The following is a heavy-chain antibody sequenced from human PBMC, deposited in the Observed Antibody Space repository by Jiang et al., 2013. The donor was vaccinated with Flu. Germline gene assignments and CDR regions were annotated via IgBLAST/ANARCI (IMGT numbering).Heavy chain of an antibody. J-gene: IGHJ4*02. CDR3: AKYRDDSGSYSSAPYGDY. D-gene: IGHD1-26*01. CDR2: ISGSGGST. V-gene: IGHV3-23*01. Sequence: QLLESGGGLVQPGGSLRLSCAASGFTFSSYAMSWVRQAPRKGLEWVSAISGSGGSTYYADSVKGRFTISRDNSKNTLYLQMNSLRAEDTAVYYCAKYRDDSGSYSSAPYGDYWGQGTLVTVSS. CDR1: GFTFSSYA.